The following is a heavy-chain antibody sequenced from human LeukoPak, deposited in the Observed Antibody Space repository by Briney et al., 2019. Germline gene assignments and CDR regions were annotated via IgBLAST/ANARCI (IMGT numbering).Heavy chain of an antibody. D-gene: IGHD3-10*01. CDR2: IYPGDSDT. V-gene: IGHV5-51*01. J-gene: IGHJ4*02. CDR1: GYTFTTYW. Sequence: GASLKISCKGSGYTFTTYWIAWVRQMPGKGLEWMGIIYPGDSDTRYSPSFQGQVTISADKSISTAYLQWGSLEASDTAVYYCATLSGNTYYNYWGQGTLVTVSS. CDR3: ATLSGNTYYNY.